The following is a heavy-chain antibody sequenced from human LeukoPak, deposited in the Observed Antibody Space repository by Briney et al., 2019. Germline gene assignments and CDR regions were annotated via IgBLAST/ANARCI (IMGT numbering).Heavy chain of an antibody. D-gene: IGHD6-13*01. J-gene: IGHJ3*02. CDR1: GGTFSSYA. CDR3: ARDKWGSSSWSDAFDI. Sequence: SVKVSCKASGGTFSSYAISWVRQAPGQGLEWMGGIIPIFGTANYAQKFQGRVTITADESTSTAYMELSSLRSEDTAVYYCARDKWGSSSWSDAFDIWGQGTMVTVSS. V-gene: IGHV1-69*13. CDR2: IIPIFGTA.